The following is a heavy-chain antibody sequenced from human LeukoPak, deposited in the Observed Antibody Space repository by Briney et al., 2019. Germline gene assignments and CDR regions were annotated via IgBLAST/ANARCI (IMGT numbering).Heavy chain of an antibody. CDR3: AGGFSYAY. Sequence: SETLSLTCTVSGGSISSSSYYWGWIRQPPGKGLEWIGYISYSGTTNYNPSLKSRVTISVHTSKNQFSLKLTSVTPADTAVYYCAGGFSYAYWGQGILVTVSS. CDR1: GGSISSSSYY. J-gene: IGHJ4*02. D-gene: IGHD5-18*01. CDR2: ISYSGTT. V-gene: IGHV4-61*05.